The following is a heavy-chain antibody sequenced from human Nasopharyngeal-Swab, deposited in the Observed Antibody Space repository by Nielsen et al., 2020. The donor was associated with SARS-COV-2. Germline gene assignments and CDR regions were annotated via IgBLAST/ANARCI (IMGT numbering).Heavy chain of an antibody. Sequence: GESLKISCAASGFTFSSYSMNWVRQAQGKGLEWVSSISSSSSYIYYADSVKGRFTISRDNAKNSLYLQMDSLRAEDTAVYYCARENYDFWSGYLDYYYYYGMDVWGQGTTVTVSS. J-gene: IGHJ6*02. V-gene: IGHV3-21*01. CDR1: GFTFSSYS. CDR3: ARENYDFWSGYLDYYYYYGMDV. D-gene: IGHD3-3*01. CDR2: ISSSSSYI.